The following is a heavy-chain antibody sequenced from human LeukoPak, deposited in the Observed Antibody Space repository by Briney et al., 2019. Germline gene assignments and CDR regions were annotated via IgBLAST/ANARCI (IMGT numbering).Heavy chain of an antibody. D-gene: IGHD3-22*01. CDR1: GFTFSSYE. CDR3: ARRRRYSDSTGYCPDFDY. CDR2: ISSSGSTT. J-gene: IGHJ4*02. V-gene: IGHV3-48*03. Sequence: GGSLRLSCAASGFTFSSYEMNWVRQAPGKGLEWVSYISSSGSTTYYADSVKGRFTISRDNSKNTLYLQMNSLRAEDTAVYYCARRRRYSDSTGYCPDFDYWGQGTLVTVSS.